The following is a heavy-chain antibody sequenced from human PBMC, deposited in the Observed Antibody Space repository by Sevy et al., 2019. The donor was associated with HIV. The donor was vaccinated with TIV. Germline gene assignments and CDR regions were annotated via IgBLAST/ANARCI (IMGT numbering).Heavy chain of an antibody. Sequence: GGSLRLSCAASGFTFSSYEMNWVRQAPGKGLEWVSYISGSGSTIHYADSVKGRFTISRDNAKNSLYLQMNSLRAEDTAVYYCATASPRVADYWGQGTLVTVSS. D-gene: IGHD2-15*01. CDR1: GFTFSSYE. J-gene: IGHJ4*02. CDR3: ATASPRVADY. CDR2: ISGSGSTI. V-gene: IGHV3-48*03.